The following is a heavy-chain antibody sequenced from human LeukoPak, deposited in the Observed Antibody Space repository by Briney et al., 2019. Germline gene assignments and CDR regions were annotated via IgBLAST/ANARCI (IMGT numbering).Heavy chain of an antibody. D-gene: IGHD1-26*01. CDR3: ATYRQIGKDDY. CDR1: GFSFSYYP. CDR2: IGGSGDNI. Sequence: GGSLRLSCATSGFSFSYYPMTWVRQAPGKGLEWVSVIGGSGDNIHFADSVKGRFTISRDNSKSTVYLQMNGLSAEDTAVYYCATYRQIGKDDYWGQGTLVTVSS. J-gene: IGHJ4*02. V-gene: IGHV3-23*01.